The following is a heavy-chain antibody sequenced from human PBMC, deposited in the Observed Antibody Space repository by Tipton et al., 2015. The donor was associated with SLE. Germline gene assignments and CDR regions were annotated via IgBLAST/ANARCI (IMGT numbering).Heavy chain of an antibody. J-gene: IGHJ4*02. V-gene: IGHV4-59*11. Sequence: TLSLTCTVSGGSISGHYWSWIRQPPGRGLEWIGYLYYTGITAYNPSLKSRVTISVDTSKNQFSLKLRSVTAADTAVYFCARYYCTTTRCYYFDYWGRGTLVTVSS. CDR1: GGSISGHY. D-gene: IGHD2-2*01. CDR3: ARYYCTTTRCYYFDY. CDR2: LYYTGIT.